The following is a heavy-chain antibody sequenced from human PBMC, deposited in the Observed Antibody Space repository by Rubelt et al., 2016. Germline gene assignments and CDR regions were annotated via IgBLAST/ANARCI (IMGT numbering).Heavy chain of an antibody. J-gene: IGHJ4*02. CDR2: ISYDGSNK. CDR1: SYG. D-gene: IGHD1-26*01. CDR3: AKGGGSYIDY. V-gene: IGHV3-30*18. Sequence: SYGMHWVRQAPGKGPEWVAVISYDGSNKYYADSVKGRFTISRDNSKNTLYLQMNSLRAEDTAVYYCAKGGGSYIDYWGQGTLVTVSS.